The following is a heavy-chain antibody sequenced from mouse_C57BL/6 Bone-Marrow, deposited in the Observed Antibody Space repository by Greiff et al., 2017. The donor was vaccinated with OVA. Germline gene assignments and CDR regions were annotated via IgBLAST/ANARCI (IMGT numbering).Heavy chain of an antibody. V-gene: IGHV5-16*01. Sequence: EVHLVESEGGLVQPGSSMKLSCTASVFTFSDSYLAWVRQVPEKGLEWVANINYDGSSTYYLDSLKSRFIISRDNAKNILYLQMSSLKSEDTATYYYARGGYFDYWGQGTTLTVSS. CDR1: VFTFSDSY. CDR3: ARGGYFDY. J-gene: IGHJ2*01. CDR2: INYDGSST.